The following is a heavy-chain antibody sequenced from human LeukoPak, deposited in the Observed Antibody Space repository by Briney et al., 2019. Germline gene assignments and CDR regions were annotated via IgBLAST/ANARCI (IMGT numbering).Heavy chain of an antibody. V-gene: IGHV4-4*07. CDR1: GGSTNTSC. CDR3: ARDRSGYSEYYFDY. J-gene: IGHJ4*02. D-gene: IGHD5-12*01. Sequence: SETLSLTCTVSGGSTNTSCWSWIRQPPEKGLGWIGRIYPSGSTYYNPSLKSRVTISIDKSKNQFSLRLTSVTAADTAVYYCARDRSGYSEYYFDYWGQGSLVTVSS. CDR2: IYPSGST.